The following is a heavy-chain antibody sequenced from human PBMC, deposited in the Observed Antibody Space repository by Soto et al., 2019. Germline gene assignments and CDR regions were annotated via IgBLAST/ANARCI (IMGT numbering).Heavy chain of an antibody. V-gene: IGHV3-21*01. D-gene: IGHD6-6*01. CDR1: GFTFSSYS. Sequence: GGSLRLSCAASGFTFSSYSMNWVRQAPGKGLEWVSSISSSSSYIYYADSVKGRFTISRDNAKNSLYLQMNSLRAEDTAVYYCARDYSSSAGMDVWGQGTTVTVYS. J-gene: IGHJ6*02. CDR3: ARDYSSSAGMDV. CDR2: ISSSSSYI.